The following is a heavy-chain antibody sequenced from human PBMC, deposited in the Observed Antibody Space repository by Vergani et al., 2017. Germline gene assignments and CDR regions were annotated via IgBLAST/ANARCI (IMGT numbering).Heavy chain of an antibody. CDR2: IIPIFGTA. J-gene: IGHJ3*02. CDR1: GGTFSSYA. CDR3: ARVGVRWFGEWQYAFDI. V-gene: IGHV1-69*01. D-gene: IGHD3-10*01. Sequence: QVQLVQSGAEVKKPGSSVKVSCKASGGTFSSYAIRWVRQAPGQGLEWMGGIIPIFGTANYAQKFQGRVTITADESTSTAYMELSSLRSEDTAVYYCARVGVRWFGEWQYAFDIWGQGTMVTVSS.